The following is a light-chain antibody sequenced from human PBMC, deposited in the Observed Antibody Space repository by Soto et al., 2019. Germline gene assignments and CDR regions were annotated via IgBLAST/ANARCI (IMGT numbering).Light chain of an antibody. J-gene: IGKJ4*01. V-gene: IGKV3-15*01. Sequence: EIVMTQSPATLSVSPGERATLSCRASQSTNNYLAWYQQKPGQAPRLIIDGASTRATGVPARFSGSGSGTEFTLTISSLQSEDFAVYFCQQYNNWPLTFGGGTKVEIK. CDR2: GAS. CDR3: QQYNNWPLT. CDR1: QSTNNY.